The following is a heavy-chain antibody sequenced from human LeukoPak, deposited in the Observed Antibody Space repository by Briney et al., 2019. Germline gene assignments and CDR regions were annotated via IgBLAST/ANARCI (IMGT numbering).Heavy chain of an antibody. V-gene: IGHV3-33*08. CDR3: ARDLVGATFDSSDEY. CDR1: GFTFSTYG. J-gene: IGHJ4*02. Sequence: QPGGSLRLSCAASGFTFSTYGMHWVRQAPGKGLEWVSVIWYDGSNKYYADSVKGRFTISRDNSKNTLYLQMDSLRAEDTAVYYCARDLVGATFDSSDEYWGQGTLVTVSS. CDR2: IWYDGSNK. D-gene: IGHD1-26*01.